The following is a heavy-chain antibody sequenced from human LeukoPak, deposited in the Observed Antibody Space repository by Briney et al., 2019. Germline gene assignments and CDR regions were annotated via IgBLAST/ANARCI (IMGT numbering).Heavy chain of an antibody. J-gene: IGHJ4*02. Sequence: PGGSLRLSCAASGFTFDDYTMHWVRQAPGKGLEWVSLISWDGGSTYYADSVKGRFTISRDNSKNSLYLRMNSLRGEDTAVYYCARDVGGSLDYWGQGTLVTVSS. CDR1: GFTFDDYT. CDR2: ISWDGGST. V-gene: IGHV3-43*01. D-gene: IGHD1-26*01. CDR3: ARDVGGSLDY.